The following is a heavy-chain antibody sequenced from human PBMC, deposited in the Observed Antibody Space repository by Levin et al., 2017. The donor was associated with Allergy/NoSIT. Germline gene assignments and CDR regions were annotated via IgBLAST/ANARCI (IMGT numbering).Heavy chain of an antibody. V-gene: IGHV3-43D*04. J-gene: IGHJ4*02. D-gene: IGHD5-18*01. CDR1: GFTFDDYA. CDR2: ISWDGDST. CDR3: AKAHRGYSYGYHFDY. Sequence: LSLTCAASGFTFDDYAMHWVRQAPGKGLEWVSLISWDGDSTYYADSVKGRFTISRDNSKNSLYLQMNSLRAEDTALYYCAKAHRGYSYGYHFDYWGQGTLVTVSS.